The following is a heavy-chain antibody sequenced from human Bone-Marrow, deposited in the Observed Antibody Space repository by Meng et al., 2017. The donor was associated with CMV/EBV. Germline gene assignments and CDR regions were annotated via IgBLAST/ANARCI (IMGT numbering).Heavy chain of an antibody. CDR2: IYHSGST. D-gene: IGHD6-19*01. V-gene: IGHV4-38-2*02. CDR3: ARDRDIAVAGTPHWFDP. Sequence: SETLSLTCTVSGYSISSGCYWGWIRQPPGKGLEWIGSIYHSGSTYYNPSLKSRVTISVDTSKNQFSLKLSSVTAADTAVYYCARDRDIAVAGTPHWFDPWGQGTLVTVSS. CDR1: GYSISSGCY. J-gene: IGHJ5*02.